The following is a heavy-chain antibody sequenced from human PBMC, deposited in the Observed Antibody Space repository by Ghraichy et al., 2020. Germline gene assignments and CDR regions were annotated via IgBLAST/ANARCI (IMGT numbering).Heavy chain of an antibody. Sequence: GESLKISCAASGFSFNSYGMYWVRQAPGKGLEWVAFIRFDGSNKYYADSVRGRFTISRDNSRNALYLQMNSLTTEDTGLYSCARNRLSGSSGLTFYYYGLDVWGQGTKVTVSS. CDR2: IRFDGSNK. CDR3: ARNRLSGSSGLTFYYYGLDV. CDR1: GFSFNSYG. V-gene: IGHV3-30*02. J-gene: IGHJ6*02. D-gene: IGHD3-3*02.